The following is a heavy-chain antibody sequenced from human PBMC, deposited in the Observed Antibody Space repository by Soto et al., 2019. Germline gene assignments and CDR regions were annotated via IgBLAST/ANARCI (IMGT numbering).Heavy chain of an antibody. CDR2: ISSSSSTI. CDR3: ARSWSTYIAFDI. CDR1: GFTFSSYS. D-gene: IGHD3-10*01. J-gene: IGHJ3*02. Sequence: GGSLRLSCAASGFTFSSYSMNWVRQAPGKGLEWVSYISSSSSTIYYADSVKGRFTISRDNAKNSLYLQMDSLRAEDTAVYYCARSWSTYIAFDIWGQGSMVTVSS. V-gene: IGHV3-48*01.